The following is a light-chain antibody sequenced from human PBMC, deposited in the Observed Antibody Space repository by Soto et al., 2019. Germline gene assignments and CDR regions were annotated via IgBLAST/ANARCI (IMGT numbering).Light chain of an antibody. CDR3: QTWGSGIQV. CDR1: SGHSSFA. J-gene: IGLJ2*01. Sequence: QSVLTQSPSVSASLGASVKLTCTLTSGHSSFAVTWHQQQPEMGPRFLIKLNSDGTYTKPEGIPDRFSGSSSGAERYLTIASLHSEDEADYYCQTWGSGIQVFGGGTKLTVI. V-gene: IGLV4-69*01. CDR2: LNSDGTY.